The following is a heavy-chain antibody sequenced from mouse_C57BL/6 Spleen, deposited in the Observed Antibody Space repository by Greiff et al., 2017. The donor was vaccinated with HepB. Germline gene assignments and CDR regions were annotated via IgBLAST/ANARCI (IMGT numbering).Heavy chain of an antibody. J-gene: IGHJ2*01. CDR1: GYSITSGYY. CDR2: ISYDGSN. Sequence: EVQLVESGPGLVKPSQSLSLTCSVTGYSITSGYYWNWIRQFPGNKLEWMGYISYDGSNNYNPSLKNRISITRDTSKNQFFLKLNSVTTEDTATYYCARDGVGDYYFDYWGQGTTLTVSS. D-gene: IGHD1-3*01. CDR3: ARDGVGDYYFDY. V-gene: IGHV3-6*01.